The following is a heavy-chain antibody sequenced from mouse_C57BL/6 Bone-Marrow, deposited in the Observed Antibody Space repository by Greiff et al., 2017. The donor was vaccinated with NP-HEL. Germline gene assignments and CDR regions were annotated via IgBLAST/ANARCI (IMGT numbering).Heavy chain of an antibody. CDR3: ARGYDEDY. Sequence: EVQLQQSGGGLVQPGGSLSLSCAASGFTFTDYYMSWVRQPPGKALEWLGFIRNKANGYTTEYSASVKGRFTISRDNSQSILYLQMNALRAEDSATYYCARGYDEDYWGQGTTLTVSS. V-gene: IGHV7-3*01. J-gene: IGHJ2*01. CDR2: IRNKANGYTT. D-gene: IGHD2-2*01. CDR1: GFTFTDYY.